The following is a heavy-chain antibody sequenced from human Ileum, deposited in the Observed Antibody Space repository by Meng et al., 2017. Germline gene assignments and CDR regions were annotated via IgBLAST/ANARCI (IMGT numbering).Heavy chain of an antibody. CDR3: AKDFVSYGSSYFDL. J-gene: IGHJ2*01. CDR2: ITTGGLST. Sequence: GGSLRSPCEASELTFSRYVMSWVRQAPGEGLEWVSSITTGGLSTYYADSVKGRFTISRDNSVNTVYLQMNTLRAEDTAVYYCAKDFVSYGSSYFDLWGRGTLVTVSS. V-gene: IGHV3-23*01. D-gene: IGHD5-18*01. CDR1: ELTFSRYV.